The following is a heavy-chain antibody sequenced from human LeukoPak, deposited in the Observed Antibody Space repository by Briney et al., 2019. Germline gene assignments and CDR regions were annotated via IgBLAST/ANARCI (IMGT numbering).Heavy chain of an antibody. V-gene: IGHV3-30*03. CDR1: GFTFSRYC. J-gene: IGHJ4*02. CDR2: ISYDGSNK. CDR3: ARADYDYVWGSYRNFDY. Sequence: PGGSLRLSCAASGFTFSRYCMTWVRQAPGKGLEWVAVISYDGSNKYYADSVKGRFTISRDNSKNTLYLQMNSLRAEDTAVYYCARADYDYVWGSYRNFDYWGQGTLVTVSS. D-gene: IGHD3-16*02.